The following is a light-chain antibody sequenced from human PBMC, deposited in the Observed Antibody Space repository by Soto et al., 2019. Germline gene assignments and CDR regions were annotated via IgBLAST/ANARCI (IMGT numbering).Light chain of an antibody. Sequence: DIQMTQSPSTLSASIGDGVTITCRASQTIDTWLAWYQQKPGKAPKLLIYKASSLQTGVPSRFSGSGSGTEFTLTISRLHHDDVATYCFQHYSFYPSTFGQGTKLEVK. J-gene: IGKJ2*02. CDR2: KAS. CDR1: QTIDTW. V-gene: IGKV1-5*03. CDR3: QHYSFYPST.